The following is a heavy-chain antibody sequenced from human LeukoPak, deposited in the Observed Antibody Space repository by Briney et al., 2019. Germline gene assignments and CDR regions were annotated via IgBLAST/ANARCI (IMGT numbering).Heavy chain of an antibody. CDR3: ARDRSSLGLWFGELRN. CDR1: GFTFSSYW. J-gene: IGHJ4*02. CDR2: IYSDGSST. Sequence: GGSLRLSCAASGFTFSSYWMHWVRQAPGKGLVWVSRIYSDGSSTNYADSVKGRFTISRDNAKNTLYLQMNSLRAEDTAVYYCARDRSSLGLWFGELRNRGQGTLVTVSS. D-gene: IGHD3-10*01. V-gene: IGHV3-74*01.